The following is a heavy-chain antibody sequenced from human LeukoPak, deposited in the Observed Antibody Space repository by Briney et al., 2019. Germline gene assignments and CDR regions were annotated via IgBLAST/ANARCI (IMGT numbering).Heavy chain of an antibody. Sequence: GGSLRLSCAASGFTFSSYEMNWVRQAPGKGLEWVSYISSSGSTIYYADSVKGRFTISRDNARNSLYLEMNNLRAEDTAIYYCATSYDSSGNWGQGTLVTVSS. CDR1: GFTFSSYE. CDR2: ISSSGSTI. V-gene: IGHV3-48*03. J-gene: IGHJ4*02. CDR3: ATSYDSSGN. D-gene: IGHD3-22*01.